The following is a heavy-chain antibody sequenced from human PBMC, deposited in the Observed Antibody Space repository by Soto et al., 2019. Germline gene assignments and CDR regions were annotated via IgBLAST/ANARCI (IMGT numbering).Heavy chain of an antibody. CDR3: ARQLRYCTTTSCYAPRAVLKGFFFDY. CDR2: ISSGGNTM. CDR1: GFTFSDYY. V-gene: IGHV3-11*01. J-gene: IGHJ4*02. D-gene: IGHD2-2*01. Sequence: PGGSLRLSCTASGFTFSDYYMNWIRQAPGKGLEWVSDISSGGNTMYYADSVKGRFTISRDNARNSLFLQMNSLTAEDTAVYYFARQLRYCTTTSCYAPRAVLKGFFFDYWGQGTQVTVSS.